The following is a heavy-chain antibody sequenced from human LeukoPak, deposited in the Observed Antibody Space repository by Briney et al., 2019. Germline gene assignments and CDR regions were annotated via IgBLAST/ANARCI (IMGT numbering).Heavy chain of an antibody. Sequence: PGGSLRLSCAASGFTFSSYGMSWVRQAPGKGLEWVSSISGSGDSTYYADSVKGRFTISRDNSKNTLYLQMNSLTAEDTAVYYCARGPPWYFDLWGRGTLVTVSS. D-gene: IGHD6-25*01. CDR1: GFTFSSYG. V-gene: IGHV3-23*01. J-gene: IGHJ2*01. CDR2: ISGSGDST. CDR3: ARGPPWYFDL.